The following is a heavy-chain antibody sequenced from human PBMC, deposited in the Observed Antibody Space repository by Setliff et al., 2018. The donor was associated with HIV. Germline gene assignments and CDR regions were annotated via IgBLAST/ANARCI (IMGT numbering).Heavy chain of an antibody. CDR2: IRSKAYGGTT. D-gene: IGHD1-26*01. CDR3: AKDRSGSYSFARD. J-gene: IGHJ4*02. Sequence: GGSLRLSCTVSGFTFGDYAMSWVRQAPGKGLEWVGFIRSKAYGGTTEYAASVKGRFTISRDDSKSIAYLQMNSLRAEDTAVYYCAKDRSGSYSFARDWGQGTPVTV. V-gene: IGHV3-49*04. CDR1: GFTFGDYA.